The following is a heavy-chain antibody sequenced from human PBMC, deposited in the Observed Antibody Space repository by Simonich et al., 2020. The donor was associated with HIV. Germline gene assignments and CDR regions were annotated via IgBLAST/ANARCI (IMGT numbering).Heavy chain of an antibody. V-gene: IGHV1-2*02. CDR3: ARDPYGAFDI. J-gene: IGHJ3*02. Sequence: GRVTMTRDTSISTAYMELSRLRSDDTAVYYCARDPYGAFDIWGQGTMVTVSS. D-gene: IGHD3-10*01.